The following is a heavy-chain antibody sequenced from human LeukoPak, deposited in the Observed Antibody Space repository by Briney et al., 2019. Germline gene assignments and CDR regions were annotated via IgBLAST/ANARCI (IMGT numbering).Heavy chain of an antibody. CDR3: ARSVVRYSYDPYRFDP. CDR1: GGTFSSYA. Sequence: SVKVSXKASGGTFSSYAISWVRQAPGQGLEWMGRIIPIFGTANYAQKFQGRVTITTDESTSTAYMELSSLRSEDTAVYYCARSVVRYSYDPYRFDPWGRGTLVTVSS. J-gene: IGHJ5*02. D-gene: IGHD5-18*01. CDR2: IIPIFGTA. V-gene: IGHV1-69*05.